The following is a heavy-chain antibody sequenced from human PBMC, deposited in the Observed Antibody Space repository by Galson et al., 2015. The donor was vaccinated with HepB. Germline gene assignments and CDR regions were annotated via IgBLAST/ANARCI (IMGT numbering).Heavy chain of an antibody. CDR1: GGTFSSYA. Sequence: SVKVSCKASGGTFSSYAISWVRQAPGQGLEWMGRIIPILGIANYAQKFQGRVTITADKSTSTAYMELSSLRSEDTAVYYCARAIVAGTPNWFDPWGQGTLVTVSS. CDR3: ARAIVAGTPNWFDP. D-gene: IGHD6-19*01. V-gene: IGHV1-69*04. CDR2: IIPILGIA. J-gene: IGHJ5*02.